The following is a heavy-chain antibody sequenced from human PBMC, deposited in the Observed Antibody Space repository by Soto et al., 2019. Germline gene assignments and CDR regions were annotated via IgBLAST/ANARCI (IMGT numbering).Heavy chain of an antibody. J-gene: IGHJ4*02. V-gene: IGHV1-3*05. D-gene: IGHD2-21*02. CDR3: ARSIVVVTALDS. CDR1: GYTFTSYA. CDR2: INAGNGNT. Sequence: QVQLVQSGAEEKKPGASVKVSCKASGYTFTSYAIHWVRQAPGQRLEWMGWINAGNGNTKYSQKFQGRVTITRDTSASTAYMERSSLRSEDTAVYYCARSIVVVTALDSWGQGTLVTVSS.